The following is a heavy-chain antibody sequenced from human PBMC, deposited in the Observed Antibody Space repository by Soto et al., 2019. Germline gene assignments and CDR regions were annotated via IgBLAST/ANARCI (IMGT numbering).Heavy chain of an antibody. J-gene: IGHJ5*02. D-gene: IGHD3-3*01. Sequence: GGSLRLSCAASGFTFSSYSMNWVRQAPGKGLEWVSSISSSSSYIYYADSVKGRFTISRDNAKNSLYLQMNSLRAEDTAVYYCARDGGPFYDFWSGYYNWFDPWGQGTLVTVSS. CDR3: ARDGGPFYDFWSGYYNWFDP. CDR1: GFTFSSYS. V-gene: IGHV3-21*01. CDR2: ISSSSSYI.